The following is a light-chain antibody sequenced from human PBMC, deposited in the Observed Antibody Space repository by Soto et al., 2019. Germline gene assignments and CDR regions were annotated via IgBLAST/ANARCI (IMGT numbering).Light chain of an antibody. CDR3: QQYGSSPIS. V-gene: IGKV3-20*01. CDR2: GAS. Sequence: EIVLTQSPGTLSLSPGERATLSCRASQSVSRSYLAWYLQKPGQAPRLLIYGASSRATGIPDSFSGSGSGTDFTLTISRLETEDFAVYYCQQYGSSPISFGQGPRLEIK. CDR1: QSVSRSY. J-gene: IGKJ5*01.